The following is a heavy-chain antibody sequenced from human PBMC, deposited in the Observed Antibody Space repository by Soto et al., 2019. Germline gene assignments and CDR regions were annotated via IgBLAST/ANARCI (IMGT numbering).Heavy chain of an antibody. J-gene: IGHJ4*02. CDR1: GFTFSSYS. Sequence: EVQLVESGGGLVQPGGSLRLSCAASGFTFSSYSMNWVRQAPGKGLEWVSYISSSSSTIYYADSVKGRFTISRDNAKNSLYLQMNSLRAEDTAVYYCASASSSLNGALRFDYWGQGTLVTVSS. CDR2: ISSSSSTI. D-gene: IGHD6-13*01. CDR3: ASASSSLNGALRFDY. V-gene: IGHV3-48*01.